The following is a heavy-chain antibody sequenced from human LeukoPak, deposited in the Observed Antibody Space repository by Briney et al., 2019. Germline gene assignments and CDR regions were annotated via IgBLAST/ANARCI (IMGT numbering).Heavy chain of an antibody. CDR3: ARDKVGATTNYYYYYMDV. Sequence: PGGSLRLSCAASGLTLSSNYMSWVRQAPGKGLEWVSVIYSGGSTYYSDSGTGGFTIPRDNCKNTLYLQMHSLRAEDTAVYYCARDKVGATTNYYYYYMDVWGKGTTVTISS. CDR1: GLTLSSNY. J-gene: IGHJ6*03. V-gene: IGHV3-66*01. D-gene: IGHD1-26*01. CDR2: IYSGGST.